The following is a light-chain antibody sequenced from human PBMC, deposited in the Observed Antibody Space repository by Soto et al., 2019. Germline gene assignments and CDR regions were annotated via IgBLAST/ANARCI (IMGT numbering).Light chain of an antibody. CDR3: QQYSDWASIP. Sequence: EIVMTQSPATLSVSPGERATLSCRASQSVSSYLAWYQHKPGQAPRLIMYGASTRATGVPARFSGSGSGTEVTLTLSSLQSEDFSFFFFQQYSDWASIPFGQGTRLEI. J-gene: IGKJ5*01. CDR2: GAS. V-gene: IGKV3-15*01. CDR1: QSVSSY.